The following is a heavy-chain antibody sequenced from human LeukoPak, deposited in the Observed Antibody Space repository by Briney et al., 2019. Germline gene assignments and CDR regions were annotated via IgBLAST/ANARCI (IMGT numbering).Heavy chain of an antibody. CDR2: IWYDGSNK. CDR1: GFTFSSYG. D-gene: IGHD6-13*01. J-gene: IGHJ5*02. Sequence: PGGSLRLSCAASGFTFSSYGMHWVRQAPGKGLEWVAVIWYDGSNKYYADSVKGRFTISRDNSKNTLCLQMNSLRAEDTAVYYCARWYSSSSEALDPWGQGTLVTVSS. CDR3: ARWYSSSSEALDP. V-gene: IGHV3-33*08.